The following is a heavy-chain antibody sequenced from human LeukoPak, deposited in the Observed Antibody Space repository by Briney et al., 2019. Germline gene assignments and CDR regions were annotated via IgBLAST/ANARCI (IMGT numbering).Heavy chain of an antibody. D-gene: IGHD2-15*01. V-gene: IGHV4-38-2*02. Sequence: SETLSLTCTVSGYSISSGYYWGWIRQPPGKGLEWIGSIDHSGSTYYNPSLKSRVTISVDTSKNQFSLKLSSVTAADTAVYYCARHISALGYCSGGSCKAGIYDSSGSSDAFDIWGQGTMVTVSS. CDR3: ARHISALGYCSGGSCKAGIYDSSGSSDAFDI. CDR2: IDHSGST. CDR1: GYSISSGYY. J-gene: IGHJ3*02.